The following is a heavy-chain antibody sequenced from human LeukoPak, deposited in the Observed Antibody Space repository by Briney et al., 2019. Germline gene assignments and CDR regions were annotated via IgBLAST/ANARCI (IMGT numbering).Heavy chain of an antibody. CDR1: GGSISTNDYF. J-gene: IGHJ6*02. CDR3: ARDDYYDSSGSNGMDV. Sequence: PSETLSLTCTVSGGSISTNDYFWSWIRQSPEKGLEWIGYIHYSGITKSNPSLESRLTLSVDTSKNQLSLRLTSVTAADTAVYYCARDDYYDSSGSNGMDVWGQGTTVTVSS. CDR2: IHYSGIT. D-gene: IGHD3-22*01. V-gene: IGHV4-30-4*01.